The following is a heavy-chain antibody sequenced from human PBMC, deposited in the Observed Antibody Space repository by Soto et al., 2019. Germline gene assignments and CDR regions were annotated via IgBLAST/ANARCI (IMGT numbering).Heavy chain of an antibody. CDR2: IYHSGST. CDR3: AAGGGLPRYY. V-gene: IGHV4-30-2*01. D-gene: IGHD5-12*01. J-gene: IGHJ4*02. CDR1: GGSISSGGYS. Sequence: QLQLQESGSVLVKPSQTLSLTCAVSGGSISSGGYSWSWMRQTPGKGLEWIGYIYHSGSTYYNPSLKSRVTISVDRSKNQFSLKLSSVTAADTAVYYCAAGGGLPRYYWGQGTLVTVSS.